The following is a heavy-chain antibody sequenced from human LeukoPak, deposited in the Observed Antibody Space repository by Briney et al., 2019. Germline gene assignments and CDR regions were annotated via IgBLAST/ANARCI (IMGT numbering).Heavy chain of an antibody. Sequence: GGSLRLSCAASGFTFSGYAMSWVRQAPGKGLEWVSAISGSGGSTYYADSVKGRFTISRDNSKNTLYLQMNSLRAEDTAVYHCAKYSSSWFHYYFDYWGQGTLVTVSS. V-gene: IGHV3-23*01. D-gene: IGHD6-13*01. CDR3: AKYSSSWFHYYFDY. J-gene: IGHJ4*02. CDR1: GFTFSGYA. CDR2: ISGSGGST.